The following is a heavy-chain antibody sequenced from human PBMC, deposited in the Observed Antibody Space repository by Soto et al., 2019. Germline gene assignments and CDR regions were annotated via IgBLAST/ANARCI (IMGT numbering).Heavy chain of an antibody. V-gene: IGHV3-30*18. Sequence: PGGSLRLSCAASGFTFTTYCINWVRQAPCKGLEWVAVISYDGSNKLYADSVRGRLAISRDNSKNTLYLQMDSLRPEETAVYYCAKDRGYCSSTICFNIPDFDYWGQGAPVTVSS. CDR1: GFTFTTYC. D-gene: IGHD2-2*01. CDR2: ISYDGSNK. J-gene: IGHJ4*02. CDR3: AKDRGYCSSTICFNIPDFDY.